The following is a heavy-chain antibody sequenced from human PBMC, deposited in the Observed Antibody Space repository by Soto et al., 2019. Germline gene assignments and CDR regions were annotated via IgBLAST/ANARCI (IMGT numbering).Heavy chain of an antibody. CDR2: IIPILDTT. D-gene: IGHD1-1*01. J-gene: IGHJ4*02. CDR1: GGTSSSYA. CDR3: ASGGTTGNRIFDF. Sequence: QVQVVQSGAEVKKPGSSVRVSCKASGGTSSSYAITWMRQAPGQGLEWMGGIIPILDTTDYAQKFQGRVTLTADKSTSTVYMELSSLTAADTAVYYCASGGTTGNRIFDFWGQGALVTVSS. V-gene: IGHV1-69*06.